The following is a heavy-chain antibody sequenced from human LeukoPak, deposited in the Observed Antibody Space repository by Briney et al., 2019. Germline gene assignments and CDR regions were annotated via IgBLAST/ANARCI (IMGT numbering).Heavy chain of an antibody. CDR2: ISSSSSYI. CDR1: GFTFSSYS. V-gene: IGHV3-21*01. Sequence: GGSLRLSCAASGFTFSSYSMNWVRQAPGKGLEWVSSISSSSSYIYYADSVKGRFTISRDNAKNSLYLQMNSLRAEDTAVYYCARGRSGSYSFDYWGRGTLVTVSS. J-gene: IGHJ4*02. CDR3: ARGRSGSYSFDY. D-gene: IGHD3-10*01.